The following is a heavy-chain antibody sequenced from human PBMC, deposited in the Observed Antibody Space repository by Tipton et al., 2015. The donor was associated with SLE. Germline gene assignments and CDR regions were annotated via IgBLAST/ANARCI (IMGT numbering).Heavy chain of an antibody. J-gene: IGHJ4*02. V-gene: IGHV3-23*01. Sequence: GSLRLSCVASGLTFSSFGMGWVRQAPGKGLEWVSTISGSGLTTNYADSVKGRFTVSRDNSRNTMFLQMNSLRTEDTAVYFCAKDDVRGGSDSGYYFDEWGQGTLVTVSS. CDR1: GLTFSSFG. D-gene: IGHD1-26*01. CDR3: AKDDVRGGSDSGYYFDE. CDR2: ISGSGLTT.